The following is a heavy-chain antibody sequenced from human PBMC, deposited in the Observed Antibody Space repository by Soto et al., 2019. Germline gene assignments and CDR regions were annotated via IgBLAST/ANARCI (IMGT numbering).Heavy chain of an antibody. CDR2: IWYDGSNK. CDR1: GFTFSSYG. J-gene: IGHJ5*02. D-gene: IGHD3-10*01. CDR3: ARDFLAYYGSVSYVYNWFDP. V-gene: IGHV3-33*01. Sequence: QVQLVESGGGVVQPGRSLRLSCAASGFTFSSYGMHWVRQAPGKGLEWVAVIWYDGSNKYYADSVKGRFTISRDNSKNTLYLQMNSLRAEDTAVYYCARDFLAYYGSVSYVYNWFDPWGQGTLVTVSS.